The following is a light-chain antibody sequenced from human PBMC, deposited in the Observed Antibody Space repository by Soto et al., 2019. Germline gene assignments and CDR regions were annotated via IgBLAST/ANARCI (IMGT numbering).Light chain of an antibody. Sequence: QSVLTQPASVSGSPGQSITISCTGTSSDVGAYNYVSWYQQHPGKAPKLMIYEVSNRPSGVSDRFSGSRSGNTASLTISGLQAEDEGDYYCQSYDNILSAVVFGGGTKLTVL. V-gene: IGLV2-14*01. CDR1: SSDVGAYNY. J-gene: IGLJ2*01. CDR3: QSYDNILSAVV. CDR2: EVS.